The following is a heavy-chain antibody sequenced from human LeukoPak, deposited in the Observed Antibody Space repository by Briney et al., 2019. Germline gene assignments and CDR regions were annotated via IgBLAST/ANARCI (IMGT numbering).Heavy chain of an antibody. Sequence: SETLSLTCNVSGDSASSGSYYWSWIRQPPGKGLEWIGYIYYSGSPNYNSSLKSRVTMSVDTSKNQFSLNLSSVTAADTAVYYCARRQYHYYGMDVWGQGTTVTVSS. V-gene: IGHV4-61*01. CDR3: ARRQYHYYGMDV. J-gene: IGHJ6*02. D-gene: IGHD2-2*01. CDR2: IYYSGSP. CDR1: GDSASSGSYY.